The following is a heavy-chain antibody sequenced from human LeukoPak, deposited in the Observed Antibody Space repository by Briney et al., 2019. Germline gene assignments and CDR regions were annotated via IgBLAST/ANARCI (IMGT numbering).Heavy chain of an antibody. Sequence: ASVKVSCKASGYTFTGYYMHWVRQAPGKGLEWMGGFDPEDGETIYAQKFQGRVTMTEDTSTDTAYMELSSLRSEDTAVYYCATGPDPSIVGATGWGQGTLVTVSS. CDR3: ATGPDPSIVGATG. CDR1: GYTFTGYY. D-gene: IGHD1-26*01. CDR2: FDPEDGET. J-gene: IGHJ4*02. V-gene: IGHV1-24*01.